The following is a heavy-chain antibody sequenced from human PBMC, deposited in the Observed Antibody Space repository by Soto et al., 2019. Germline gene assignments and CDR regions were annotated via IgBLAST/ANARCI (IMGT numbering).Heavy chain of an antibody. V-gene: IGHV1-46*01. Sequence: QVQLVQSGAEVKKPGASVKVSCKASGITFSNCYMHWVRQAPGQGLEWMGFINPSGTSTIYAQKFQGSVTMATDTSTSTVYMELSSLTSEDTALYYCAAPVARSGSYSFDYWGQGTLVTVSS. J-gene: IGHJ4*02. CDR1: GITFSNCY. D-gene: IGHD1-26*01. CDR3: AAPVARSGSYSFDY. CDR2: INPSGTST.